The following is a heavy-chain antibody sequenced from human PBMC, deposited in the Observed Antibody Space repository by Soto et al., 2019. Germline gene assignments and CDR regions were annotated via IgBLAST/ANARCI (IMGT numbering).Heavy chain of an antibody. CDR3: ANLAVAGYFDY. CDR2: ISYDGSNK. V-gene: IGHV3-30*18. J-gene: IGHJ4*02. D-gene: IGHD6-19*01. Sequence: GESLKISCAASGFTFSSYGMHWVRQAPGKGLEWVAAISYDGSNKYYADSVKGRFTISRDNSKNTLYLQMNSLRAEDTAVYYCANLAVAGYFDYWGQGTLVTSPQ. CDR1: GFTFSSYG.